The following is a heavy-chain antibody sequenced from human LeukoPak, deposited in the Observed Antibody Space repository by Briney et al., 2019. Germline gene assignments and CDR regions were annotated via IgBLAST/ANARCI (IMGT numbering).Heavy chain of an antibody. D-gene: IGHD1-1*01. V-gene: IGHV1-69*13. CDR3: TTGPVGWILYFAY. CDR2: ITPIFGTA. CDR1: GGTFSSYA. Sequence: ASVKVSCKASGGTFSSYAISWVRQAPGQGLEWMGGITPIFGTANYAQKFQGRVTITADESTSTAYMELSGLRSEDTAVYYCTTGPVGWILYFAYWGQGTLVTVSS. J-gene: IGHJ4*02.